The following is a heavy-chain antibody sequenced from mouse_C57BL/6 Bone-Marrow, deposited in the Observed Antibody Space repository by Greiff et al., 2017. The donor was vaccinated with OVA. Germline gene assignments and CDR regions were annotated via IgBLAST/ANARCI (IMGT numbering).Heavy chain of an antibody. CDR1: GYTFTSYW. V-gene: IGHV1-64*01. D-gene: IGHD2-9*01. J-gene: IGHJ3*01. CDR3: APAYYGYDPFFAY. Sequence: QVQLKQPGAELVKPGASVKLSCKASGYTFTSYWMHWVKQRPGQGLEWIGMIHPNSGSTKYNEKFKSKATLTVDKSSSTAYMQLSSLTSEDSAVYYCAPAYYGYDPFFAYWGQGTLVTVSA. CDR2: IHPNSGST.